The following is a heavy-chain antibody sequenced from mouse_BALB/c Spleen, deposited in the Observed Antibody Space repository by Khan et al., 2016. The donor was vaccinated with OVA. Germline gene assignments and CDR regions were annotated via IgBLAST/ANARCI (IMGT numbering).Heavy chain of an antibody. V-gene: IGHV1-69*02. Sequence: QIQLQQSGAELVRPGASVKLSCKVSGYTFTSYLINWVKQRPGQGLEWIGNIFPCDNYTNYKQKIKEKAKLTLDKSYSTANMQLSSTTSKDSAVYYCSRYGDRSLAYWGQGTMVTVSA. CDR2: IFPCDNYT. J-gene: IGHJ3*01. D-gene: IGHD2-13*01. CDR1: GYTFTSYL. CDR3: SRYGDRSLAY.